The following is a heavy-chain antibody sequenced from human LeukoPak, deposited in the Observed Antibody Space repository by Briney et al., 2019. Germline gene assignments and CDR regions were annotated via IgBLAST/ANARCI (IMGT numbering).Heavy chain of an antibody. CDR1: GITFSSYG. CDR2: ISYDGSNK. V-gene: IGHV3-30*18. CDR3: AKDFGTGSMATDH. D-gene: IGHD5-24*01. Sequence: PGGSLRLSCAASGITFSSYGMNWVRQAPGKGLEWVAVISYDGSNKYYADSVKGRFTISRDNSKNTLYLQMNSLRGEDTAMYFCAKDFGTGSMATDHWGQGTLVTVSS. J-gene: IGHJ4*02.